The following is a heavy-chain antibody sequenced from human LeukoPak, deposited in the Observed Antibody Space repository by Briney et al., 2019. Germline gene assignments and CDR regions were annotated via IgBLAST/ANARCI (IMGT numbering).Heavy chain of an antibody. Sequence: ASVKVSCKASGYAFTSYGISWVRQAPGQGLEWMGWISAYNGNTNYAQKLQGRVTMTTDTSTSTACMELRSLRSDDTAVYYCARDWGIAVRPLHPPWFDPWGQGTLVTVSS. CDR1: GYAFTSYG. J-gene: IGHJ5*02. V-gene: IGHV1-18*01. D-gene: IGHD6-19*01. CDR2: ISAYNGNT. CDR3: ARDWGIAVRPLHPPWFDP.